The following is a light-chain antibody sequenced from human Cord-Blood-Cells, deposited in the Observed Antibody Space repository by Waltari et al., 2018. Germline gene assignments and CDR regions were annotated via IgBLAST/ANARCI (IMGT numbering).Light chain of an antibody. CDR1: SPNLGSKP. CDR2: SNN. Sequence: SVLNPQPSAPAPPGQTVTITRSGSSPNLGSKPVPGYQQLPGTAPKLRIYSNNQRPSGVPDRFSGSKSGTSASLAISGLQSEDEADYYWAAWDDSLNGQVFGGGTKLTVL. CDR3: AAWDDSLNGQV. J-gene: IGLJ2*01. V-gene: IGLV1-44*01.